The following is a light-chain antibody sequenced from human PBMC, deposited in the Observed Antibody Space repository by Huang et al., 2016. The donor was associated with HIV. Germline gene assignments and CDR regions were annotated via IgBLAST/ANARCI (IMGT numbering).Light chain of an antibody. J-gene: IGKJ4*01. CDR1: QSVRDK. Sequence: EIVMTQSPDTLSVSPGERATLSCRASQSVRDKLAWYQQNPGQAPRLLLHATSTRAAGVPARFSGSGSGTVFTLTISSLQSEDCGVYYCQQYESWPPLTFGGGTKVEIK. CDR2: ATS. CDR3: QQYESWPPLT. V-gene: IGKV3-15*01.